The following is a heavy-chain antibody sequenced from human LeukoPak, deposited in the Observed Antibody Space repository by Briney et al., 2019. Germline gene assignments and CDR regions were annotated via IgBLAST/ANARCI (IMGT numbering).Heavy chain of an antibody. CDR2: IYYSGST. Sequence: SETLSLTCTVSGGSISSNSYYWGWIRQPPGKGLEWIGSIYYSGSTYYTPSLKSRVTISVDTSKNQFSLRLSSVTAADTAVYYCAREGSGSYDWFDPWGQGTLVTVSS. CDR1: GGSISSNSYY. V-gene: IGHV4-39*02. D-gene: IGHD3-10*01. J-gene: IGHJ5*02. CDR3: AREGSGSYDWFDP.